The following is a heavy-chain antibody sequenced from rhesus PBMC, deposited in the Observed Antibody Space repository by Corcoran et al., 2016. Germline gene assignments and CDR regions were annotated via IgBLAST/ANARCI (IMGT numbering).Heavy chain of an antibody. V-gene: IGHV4-73*01. Sequence: QVKLQQWGEGLVKPSETLSLTCAVYGGSISGYYYWSWIRHAPGKGLEWIGNMAGNSPSTNYNPSLKNRVTISKDTSKNHFALRLSSVTAAYTAVYYCARVKGRRGYSFGFFDYWGQGVLVTVSS. CDR1: GGSISGYYY. CDR2: MAGNSPST. J-gene: IGHJ4*01. CDR3: ARVKGRRGYSFGFFDY. D-gene: IGHD5-36*01.